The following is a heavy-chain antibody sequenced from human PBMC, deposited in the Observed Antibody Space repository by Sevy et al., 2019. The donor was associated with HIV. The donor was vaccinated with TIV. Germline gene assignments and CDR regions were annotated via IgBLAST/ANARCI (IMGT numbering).Heavy chain of an antibody. Sequence: GGSLRLSCAASGFTFSSYGMQWVRQAPGKGLEWVSFIRYDGGNKDYADSVKGRFTISRDNSKNMLYLQMNSLRAEDTAVYYCAKGSSYFDNWGQGTLVTVSS. CDR2: IRYDGGNK. J-gene: IGHJ4*02. V-gene: IGHV3-30*02. CDR1: GFTFSSYG. CDR3: AKGSSYFDN. D-gene: IGHD6-6*01.